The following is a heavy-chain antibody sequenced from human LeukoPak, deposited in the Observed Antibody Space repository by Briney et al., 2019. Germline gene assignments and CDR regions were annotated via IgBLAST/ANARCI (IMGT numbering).Heavy chain of an antibody. D-gene: IGHD6-19*01. Sequence: ASVKVSCKASGYSFTSYGISWVRQAPGQGLEWMGWISVYNDNTKYAQKLQGRVTMTTDTSTSTAYMELRSLRSDDTAVYYCARDRGSSGWYEYPYFDYWGQGTLVTVSS. CDR1: GYSFTSYG. J-gene: IGHJ4*02. V-gene: IGHV1-18*01. CDR3: ARDRGSSGWYEYPYFDY. CDR2: ISVYNDNT.